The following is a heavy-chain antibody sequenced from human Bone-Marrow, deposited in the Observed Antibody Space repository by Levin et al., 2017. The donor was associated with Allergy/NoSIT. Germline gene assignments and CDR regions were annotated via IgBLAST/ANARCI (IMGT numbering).Heavy chain of an antibody. CDR3: ARAPSSTPVVTRYDYYYGMGV. CDR2: MFSSGST. D-gene: IGHD5-18*01. CDR1: GGSVSSDNSY. J-gene: IGHJ6*02. Sequence: SETLSLTCTVSGGSVSSDNSYWSWIRQPPGKGLEWIGYMFSSGSTNYNPSLKSRVTISVDTSKNQFSLNLSSVTAADTAVYYCARAPSSTPVVTRYDYYYGMGVWGHGTTVTVSS. V-gene: IGHV4-61*01.